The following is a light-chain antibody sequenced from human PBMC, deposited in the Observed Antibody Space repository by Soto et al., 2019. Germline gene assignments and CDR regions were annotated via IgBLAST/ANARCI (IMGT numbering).Light chain of an antibody. CDR3: QSYDSGLGGYVI. CDR2: EVI. J-gene: IGLJ2*01. Sequence: QSALTQPPSASGSPGQSVTISCTGTFNDVGGYNSVSWYQHHPGKAPKLLIYEVIKRPSGIPDRFSGSKSDNTASLAITGLQAEDEADYYCQSYDSGLGGYVIFGGGTKLTVL. V-gene: IGLV2-8*01. CDR1: FNDVGGYNS.